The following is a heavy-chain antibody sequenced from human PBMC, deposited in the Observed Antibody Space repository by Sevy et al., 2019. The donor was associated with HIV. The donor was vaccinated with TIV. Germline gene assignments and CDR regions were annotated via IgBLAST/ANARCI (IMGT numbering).Heavy chain of an antibody. V-gene: IGHV2-5*02. CDR3: AHRLGAYYYDSSGSRRNWFDP. D-gene: IGHD3-22*01. J-gene: IGHJ5*02. CDR2: IYWDDDK. Sequence: SGPTLVKPTQTLTLTCTFSGFSLSTSGVGVGWIRQPPGKALEWLALIYWDDDKRYSPSLKSRLTITKDTSKNQVVLTXTNMDPVDTATYYCAHRLGAYYYDSSGSRRNWFDPWGQGTLVTVSS. CDR1: GFSLSTSGVG.